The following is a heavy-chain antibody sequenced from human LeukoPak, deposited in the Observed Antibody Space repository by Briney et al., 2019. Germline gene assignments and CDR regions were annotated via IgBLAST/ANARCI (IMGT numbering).Heavy chain of an antibody. CDR2: IWYDGSNK. D-gene: IGHD4-17*01. J-gene: IGHJ6*02. CDR1: GFTFSTYG. V-gene: IGHV3-33*01. CDR3: ARGGRTTWHGMDV. Sequence: GGSLRLSCEASGFTFSTYGMHWVRQAPGKGLEWVAVIWYDGSNKNYADSVKGRFTIPRDNSKNTLYLQMNSLRAEDTAVYYCARGGRTTWHGMDVWGQGTTVTVSS.